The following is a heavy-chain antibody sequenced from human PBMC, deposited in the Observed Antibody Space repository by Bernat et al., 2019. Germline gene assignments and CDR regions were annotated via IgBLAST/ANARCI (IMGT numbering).Heavy chain of an antibody. Sequence: QLQLQESGPGLVKPSETLSLTCTVSGASISSGSYYWGWIRQPPGKGLEWIGTIFYSGSTYYNPSLKSRVTISVDTSKNQFSLKLSSVTAADTAVYYCAGQRVYYDSSAYYYRAGFFDYWDQGTLVTVSS. V-gene: IGHV4-39*01. CDR1: GASISSGSYY. J-gene: IGHJ4*03. D-gene: IGHD3-22*01. CDR3: AGQRVYYDSSAYYYRAGFFDY. CDR2: IFYSGST.